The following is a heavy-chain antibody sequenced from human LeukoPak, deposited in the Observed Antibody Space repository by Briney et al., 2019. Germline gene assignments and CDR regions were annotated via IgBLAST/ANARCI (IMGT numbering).Heavy chain of an antibody. V-gene: IGHV3-30-3*01. D-gene: IGHD5-12*01. CDR3: ARDFSGYDYYFDY. CDR2: ISYDGSNK. Sequence: GGSLRLSCAASGFTFSSYAVHWVRQAPGKGLEWVAVISYDGSNKYYADSVKGRFTISRDNSKNTLYLQMNSLRAEDTAVYYCARDFSGYDYYFDYWGQGTLVTVSS. J-gene: IGHJ4*02. CDR1: GFTFSSYA.